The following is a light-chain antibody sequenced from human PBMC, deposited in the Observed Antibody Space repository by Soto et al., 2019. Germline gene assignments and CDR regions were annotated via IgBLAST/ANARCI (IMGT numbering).Light chain of an antibody. J-gene: IGKJ5*01. CDR3: QQHGSIWPLT. CDR1: QRITTF. V-gene: IGKV3-20*01. CDR2: GAS. Sequence: EIVLTQSPGTLSLSPGETATLSCRASQRITTFLAWYQQKPGQAPRLLIYGASNRPAGIPDRFSGSGSGTDFTLTITRLEPEDFAVYYCQQHGSIWPLTFGQGTRLEI.